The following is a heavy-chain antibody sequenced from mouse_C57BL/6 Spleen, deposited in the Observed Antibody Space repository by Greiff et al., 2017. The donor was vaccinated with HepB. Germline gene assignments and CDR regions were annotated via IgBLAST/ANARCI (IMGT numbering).Heavy chain of an antibody. CDR2: ISSGSSTI. Sequence: EVKLVESGGGLVKPGGSLKLSCAASGFTFSDYGMHWVRQAPEKGLEWVAYISSGSSTIYYADTVKGRFTISRDNAKNTLFLQMTSLRSEDTAMYYCARNPYGSMVYAMDYWGQGTSVTVSS. CDR3: ARNPYGSMVYAMDY. V-gene: IGHV5-17*01. CDR1: GFTFSDYG. D-gene: IGHD1-1*01. J-gene: IGHJ4*01.